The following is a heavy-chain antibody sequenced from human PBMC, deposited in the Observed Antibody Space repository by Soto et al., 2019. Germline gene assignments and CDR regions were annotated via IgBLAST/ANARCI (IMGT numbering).Heavy chain of an antibody. V-gene: IGHV3-48*01. CDR1: GFTFSSYS. CDR2: IRNNNMI. J-gene: IGHJ4*02. CDR3: ARDDNWAFDF. Sequence: EVALVESGGGLVQPGGSLRLSCAASGFTFSSYSMNWVRQAPGKGLEWVSYIRNNNMIYYADSVKGRFTISADNAKNSLYLQMNSLRVEDTAVYYCARDDNWAFDFWGQGTLVTVSS. D-gene: IGHD1-1*01.